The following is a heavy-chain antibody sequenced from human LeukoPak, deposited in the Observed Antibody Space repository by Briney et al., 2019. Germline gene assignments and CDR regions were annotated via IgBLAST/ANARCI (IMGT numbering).Heavy chain of an antibody. D-gene: IGHD6-6*01. J-gene: IGHJ5*02. Sequence: SETLSLTCAVYGGSFSGYYWSWIRQPPGKGLEWIGEINHSGSTNYNPSLKSRVTISVDTSKNQFSLKLSSVTAADTAVYYCTQVIAARPAGTNWFDPWGQGTLVTVSS. CDR1: GGSFSGYY. CDR3: TQVIAARPAGTNWFDP. V-gene: IGHV4-34*01. CDR2: INHSGST.